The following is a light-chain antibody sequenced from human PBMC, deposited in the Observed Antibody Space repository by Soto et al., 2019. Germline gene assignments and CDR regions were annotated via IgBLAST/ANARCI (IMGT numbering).Light chain of an antibody. V-gene: IGKV3-20*01. Sequence: EIVLTQSPGTLSLSPGERATLSCRASQSVSSIYFAWYQQKPGQATRLLIYGASSRATGIPDRFSGSGSGTDFTLTISRLEPEAFSVYYCQQYGSSPYNFGQGTKLEIK. CDR1: QSVSSIY. J-gene: IGKJ2*01. CDR2: GAS. CDR3: QQYGSSPYN.